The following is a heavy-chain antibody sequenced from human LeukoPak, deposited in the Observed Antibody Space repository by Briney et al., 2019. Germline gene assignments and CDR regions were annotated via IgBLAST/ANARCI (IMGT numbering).Heavy chain of an antibody. CDR2: ISGSGGST. V-gene: IGHV3-23*01. J-gene: IGHJ4*02. CDR3: AKSPLVAAAALCYFDY. CDR1: GFTFSSYA. Sequence: GGSLRLSCAASGFTFSSYAMSWVRQAPGKGLEWVSAISGSGGSTYYADSVKGRFTISRDNSKNTLYLQMNSLRAEDTAVYYCAKSPLVAAAALCYFDYWGQGTLVTVSS. D-gene: IGHD6-13*01.